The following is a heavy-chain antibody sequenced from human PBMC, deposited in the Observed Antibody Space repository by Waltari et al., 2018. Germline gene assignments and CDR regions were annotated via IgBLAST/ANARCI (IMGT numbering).Heavy chain of an antibody. J-gene: IGHJ4*02. V-gene: IGHV1-69*13. Sequence: QLQLVQSGAVVTKPGSSVTVSCKAAGGTFSSYAISWVRQAPGQGLEWMGGIIPIFGTANYAQKFQGRVTITADESTSTAYMELSSLRSEDTAVYYCARGGRPVLRFLDWSHFDYWGQGTLVTVSS. CDR3: ARGGRPVLRFLDWSHFDY. D-gene: IGHD3-3*01. CDR2: IIPIFGTA. CDR1: GGTFSSYA.